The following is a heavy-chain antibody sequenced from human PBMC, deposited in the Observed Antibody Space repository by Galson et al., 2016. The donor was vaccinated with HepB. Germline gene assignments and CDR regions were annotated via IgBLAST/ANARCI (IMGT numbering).Heavy chain of an antibody. CDR1: GFTFSYYG. J-gene: IGHJ6*04. Sequence: SLRLSCAASGFTFSYYGMHWVRQAPGKGLEWVAVIWYDERNKFYADSAKGRFTISRARYQNPLYLQINSLSAEDTAVYFCARDGPTTVATGLLQYYYGMDVWGEGTTVTVSS. V-gene: IGHV3-33*01. D-gene: IGHD4-17*01. CDR3: ARDGPTTVATGLLQYYYGMDV. CDR2: IWYDERNK.